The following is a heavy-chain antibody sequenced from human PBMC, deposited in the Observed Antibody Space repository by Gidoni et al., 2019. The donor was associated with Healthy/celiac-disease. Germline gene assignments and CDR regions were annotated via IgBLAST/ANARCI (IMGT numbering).Heavy chain of an antibody. CDR3: ARGAAGYVVTPFS. J-gene: IGHJ4*02. CDR2: ISSISSTI. V-gene: IGHV3-48*01. Sequence: EVQLVESGGGLVQPGGSLRLSCAPSGVIFSSYSMTWVRQDPGKGLEWVSYISSISSTIYYADSVKGRFTISRDNAKNSLYLQMNSLRAEDTAVYYCARGAAGYVVTPFSWGQGTLVTVSS. D-gene: IGHD2-21*02. CDR1: GVIFSSYS.